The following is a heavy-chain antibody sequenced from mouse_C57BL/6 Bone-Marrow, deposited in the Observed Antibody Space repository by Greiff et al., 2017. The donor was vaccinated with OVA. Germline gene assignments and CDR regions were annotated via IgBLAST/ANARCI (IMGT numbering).Heavy chain of an antibody. Sequence: EVKLLESEGGLVQPGSSMKLSCTASGFTFSDYYMAWVRQVPEKGLEWVANINYDGSSTYYLDSFKSRFIISRDNAKNIQYLQMSSLKSEDTATYYGAGEGSLSVRLRGGYYFDYWGQGTTLTVSS. CDR1: GFTFSDYY. CDR2: INYDGSST. D-gene: IGHD2-4*01. J-gene: IGHJ2*01. V-gene: IGHV5-16*01. CDR3: AGEGSLSVRLRGGYYFDY.